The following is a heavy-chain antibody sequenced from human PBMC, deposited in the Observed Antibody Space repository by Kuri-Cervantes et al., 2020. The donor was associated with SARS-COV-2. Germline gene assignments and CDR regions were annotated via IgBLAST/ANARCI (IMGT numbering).Heavy chain of an antibody. CDR3: ARLRRHNDGWFATGYYMDV. V-gene: IGHV4-34*01. J-gene: IGHJ6*03. D-gene: IGHD6-19*01. CDR2: INYSVTT. CDR1: GGSSSNFL. Sequence: SQSLSLTCGVHGGSSSNFLWDWVRQPPGKGLEWIGEINYSVTTNYNPSLKSRVTIPVDPSKNLFSLNLTSVTAADTAMYYCARLRRHNDGWFATGYYMDVWGKGTTVTVSS.